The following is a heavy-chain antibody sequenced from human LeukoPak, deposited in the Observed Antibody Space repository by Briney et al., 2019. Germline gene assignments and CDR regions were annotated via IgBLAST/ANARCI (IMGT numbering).Heavy chain of an antibody. D-gene: IGHD3-3*01. CDR3: ARGITIFGVVIMGPLDY. V-gene: IGHV1-18*01. Sequence: ASVKVSCKASGYTFTSYGISWVRQAPGQGLEWMGWISAYNGNTNYAQKLQGRVTMTTDTSTSTAYMELRSLRSDDTAVYYCARGITIFGVVIMGPLDYWGQGTLVTVSS. CDR2: ISAYNGNT. J-gene: IGHJ4*02. CDR1: GYTFTSYG.